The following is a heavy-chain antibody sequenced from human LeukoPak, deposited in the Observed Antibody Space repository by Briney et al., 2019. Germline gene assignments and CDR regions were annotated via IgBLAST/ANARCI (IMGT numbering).Heavy chain of an antibody. J-gene: IGHJ4*02. CDR2: IYYSGST. D-gene: IGHD5-18*01. V-gene: IGHV4-59*01. CDR3: ARGGGYSYGLDY. Sequence: SETLSLTCTVSGGSISSYYWSWIRQPPGKGLEGIGYIYYSGSTNYNPSLKSRVTISVDTSKNQFSLKLSAVTAADTAVYYCARGGGYSYGLDYWGQGTLVTVSS. CDR1: GGSISSYY.